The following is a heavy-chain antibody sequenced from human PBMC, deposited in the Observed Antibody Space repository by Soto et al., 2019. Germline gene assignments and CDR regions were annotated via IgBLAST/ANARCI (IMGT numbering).Heavy chain of an antibody. D-gene: IGHD1-26*01. Sequence: VQLVESGGGLVQPGGSLKLSCAASGFTFSGSAMHWVRQASGKGLEWVGRIRSKANSYATAYAASVKGRFTISRDDSKNTAYLQMNSLKTEDTAVYYCTRRRRVGASDAFDIWGQGTMVTVSS. CDR2: IRSKANSYAT. CDR1: GFTFSGSA. V-gene: IGHV3-73*02. J-gene: IGHJ3*02. CDR3: TRRRRVGASDAFDI.